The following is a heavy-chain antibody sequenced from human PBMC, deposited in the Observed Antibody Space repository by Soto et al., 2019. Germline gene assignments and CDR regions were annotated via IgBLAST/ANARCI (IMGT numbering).Heavy chain of an antibody. J-gene: IGHJ4*02. V-gene: IGHV3-30*02. CDR2: INHDGTT. D-gene: IGHD3-10*01. CDR3: EKKVNSGSGSHYFDS. CDR1: GFTSGSYG. Sequence: GGSLRVSCAASGFTSGSYGMQCVRQAPGKGLEWVANINHDGTTYYADSAKGRFTISREHSKNPICLKMNSLRAEDTAIYYCEKKVNSGSGSHYFDSVGQGTLVTVSS.